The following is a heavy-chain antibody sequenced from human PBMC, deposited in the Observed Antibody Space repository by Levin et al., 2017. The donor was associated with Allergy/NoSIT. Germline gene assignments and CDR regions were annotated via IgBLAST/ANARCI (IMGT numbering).Heavy chain of an antibody. D-gene: IGHD2-15*01. CDR1: GFTFSSYA. V-gene: IGHV3-30*04. J-gene: IGHJ4*02. CDR2: ISYDGSNK. CDR3: ARDRGYCSGGSCSAVFDY. Sequence: GGSLRLSCAASGFTFSSYAMHWVRQAPGKGLEWVAVISYDGSNKYYADSVKGRFTISRDNSKNTLYLQMNSLRAEDTAVYYCARDRGYCSGGSCSAVFDYWGQGTLVTVSS.